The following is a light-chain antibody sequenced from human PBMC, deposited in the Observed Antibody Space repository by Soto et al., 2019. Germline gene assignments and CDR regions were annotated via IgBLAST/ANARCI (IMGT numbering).Light chain of an antibody. J-gene: IGKJ1*01. Sequence: EIVLTQSPCTLSLSPGERATLSCRSSHSVSSNYLAWYQQKPGQDPRLLIYDVSSRATGIPDRFSGSGSGTDFTLTISRLEPVDFALYYCQQYGISPTFGQGTKVEIK. CDR1: HSVSSNY. V-gene: IGKV3-20*01. CDR3: QQYGISPT. CDR2: DVS.